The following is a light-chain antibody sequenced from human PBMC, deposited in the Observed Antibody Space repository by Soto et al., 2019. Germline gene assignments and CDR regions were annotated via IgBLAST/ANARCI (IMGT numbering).Light chain of an antibody. CDR3: QQYNNWPRT. Sequence: EILMTQSPATLSVSPGERATLSCRASQSVSSYLAWYQQKPGQPPRLLFYGASTRATGIPARFSGSGSGTEFTHTISSLQSEDFAVYYCQQYNNWPRTFGQGTKVDIK. CDR1: QSVSSY. J-gene: IGKJ1*01. CDR2: GAS. V-gene: IGKV3-15*01.